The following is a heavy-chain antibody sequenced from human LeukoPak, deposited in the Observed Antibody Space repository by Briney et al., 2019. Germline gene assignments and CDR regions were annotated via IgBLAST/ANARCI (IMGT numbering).Heavy chain of an antibody. CDR1: GFTFDDYG. CDR3: ARDLGSSGYYPFDY. Sequence: GGSLRLSCAASGFTFDDYGMSWVRQAPGKGLEWVAGINWNGGSTGYADSVKGRFTISRDNAKNSLYLQMNSLRAEDTALYYCARDLGSSGYYPFDYWGQGTLVTVSS. D-gene: IGHD3-22*01. V-gene: IGHV3-20*04. J-gene: IGHJ4*02. CDR2: INWNGGST.